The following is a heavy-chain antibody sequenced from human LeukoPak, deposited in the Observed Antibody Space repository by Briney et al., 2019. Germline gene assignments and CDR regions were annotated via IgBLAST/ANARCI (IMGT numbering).Heavy chain of an antibody. J-gene: IGHJ4*02. D-gene: IGHD3-22*01. CDR1: GFTFSSYS. CDR3: AKWTSYYED. CDR2: ISPTSTTT. V-gene: IGHV3-23*01. Sequence: GGSLRLSCAASGFTFSSYSMNWVRQAPGRGLEWVSAISPTSTTTLYADSVKGRFTISRDNSKNTLFLQMNSLRVEDTAVYYCAKWTSYYEDWGQGTPVTVSS.